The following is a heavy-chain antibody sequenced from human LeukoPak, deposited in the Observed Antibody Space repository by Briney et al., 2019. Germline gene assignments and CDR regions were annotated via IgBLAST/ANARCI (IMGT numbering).Heavy chain of an antibody. Sequence: PSETLSLTCTVSGGSISSYHWSWIPQPPGKGLEWIGYIYYSGSTNYNPSLKSPVTISVDKSQNQFSLKLSSVTAADTAVYYCARDRSHDYYYYGMDVWGQGTTVTVSS. J-gene: IGHJ6*02. V-gene: IGHV4-59*01. CDR3: ARDRSHDYYYYGMDV. CDR1: GGSISSYH. CDR2: IYYSGST.